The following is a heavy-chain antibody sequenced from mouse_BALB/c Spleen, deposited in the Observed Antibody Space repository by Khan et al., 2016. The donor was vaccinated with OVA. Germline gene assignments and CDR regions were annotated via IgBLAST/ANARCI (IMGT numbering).Heavy chain of an antibody. J-gene: IGHJ2*01. D-gene: IGHD3-2*02. CDR1: GYIFTSYW. CDR3: AREEALYYFDY. V-gene: IGHV1-76*01. Sequence: ELVGPGASVNLSCKTSGYIFTSYWIHWVRQRSGQGLEWIARIYPGTDNTYYNEKLKDKATLTADKSSSTAYMQLSSLKSEDSAVYFCAREEALYYFDYWGQGTTLTVSS. CDR2: IYPGTDNT.